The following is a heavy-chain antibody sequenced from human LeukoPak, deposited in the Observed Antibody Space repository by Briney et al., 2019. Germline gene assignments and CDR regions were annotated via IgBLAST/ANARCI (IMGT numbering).Heavy chain of an antibody. CDR2: IIPIFGTA. Sequence: SVKVSCKASGGTFSSYAISWVRQAPGQGLEWMGRIIPIFGTANYAQKFQGRVTITTDESTSTAYMELSSLRSEDTAVYYCARSTMSMIVVVITRDDAFGIWGQGTMVTVSS. J-gene: IGHJ3*02. CDR3: ARSTMSMIVVVITRDDAFGI. V-gene: IGHV1-69*05. CDR1: GGTFSSYA. D-gene: IGHD3-22*01.